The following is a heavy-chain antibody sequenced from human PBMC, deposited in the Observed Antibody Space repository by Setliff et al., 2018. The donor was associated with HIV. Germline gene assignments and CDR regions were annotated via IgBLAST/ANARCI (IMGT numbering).Heavy chain of an antibody. D-gene: IGHD3-16*01. V-gene: IGHV1-3*01. Sequence: ASVKVSCKASGYSISSYAIHWVRQAAGQSPEWLGWINAAISHTRYSPKFQDRVTLTTDTSAGTIHMEMRSPRSEDTAVYYCVGGRGGFFDEPFDMWGPGTRVTVSS. CDR2: INAAISHT. CDR1: GYSISSYA. CDR3: VGGRGGFFDEPFDM. J-gene: IGHJ3*02.